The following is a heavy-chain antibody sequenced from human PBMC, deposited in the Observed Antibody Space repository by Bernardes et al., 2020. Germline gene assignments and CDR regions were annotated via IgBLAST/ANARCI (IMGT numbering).Heavy chain of an antibody. J-gene: IGHJ6*02. D-gene: IGHD3-3*01. CDR3: AKDIGYDFWSGYYSYYYGMDV. CDR1: GFTFSSYA. Sequence: GSLRLSCAASGFTFSSYAMSWVRQAPGKGLEWVSAISGSGGSTYYADSVKGRFTISRDNSKNTLYLQMNSLRAEDTAVYYCAKDIGYDFWSGYYSYYYGMDVWGQGTTVTVSS. CDR2: ISGSGGST. V-gene: IGHV3-23*01.